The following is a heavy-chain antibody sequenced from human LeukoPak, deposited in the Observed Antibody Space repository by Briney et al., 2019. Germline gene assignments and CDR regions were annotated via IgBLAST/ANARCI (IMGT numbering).Heavy chain of an antibody. CDR1: RFIFSSYE. CDR3: ARDTRSSGNYYLDY. CDR2: ISTSGSII. Sequence: PGGSLRLSCAASRFIFSSYEMNWVRQAPGKGLEWISYISTSGSIIYYADSVKGRFTISRDNSKNTLYLQMNRLRAEETAVYYCARDTRSSGNYYLDYWGQGTLVTVSS. V-gene: IGHV3-48*03. J-gene: IGHJ4*02. D-gene: IGHD1-26*01.